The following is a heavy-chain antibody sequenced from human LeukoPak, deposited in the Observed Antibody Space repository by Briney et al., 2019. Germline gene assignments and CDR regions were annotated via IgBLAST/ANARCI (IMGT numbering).Heavy chain of an antibody. CDR3: AREGFHGRELFPTFDY. V-gene: IGHV1-46*01. CDR2: INPSGGTT. D-gene: IGHD3-10*01. J-gene: IGHJ4*02. Sequence: ASVKVSCKASGYTFTSYHMHWVRQAPGQGLEWMGIINPSGGTTNYAQKFRGRVTMTRDMSTSTVYMELSSLRSEDTAVYYCAREGFHGRELFPTFDYWGQGTLVTVSS. CDR1: GYTFTSYH.